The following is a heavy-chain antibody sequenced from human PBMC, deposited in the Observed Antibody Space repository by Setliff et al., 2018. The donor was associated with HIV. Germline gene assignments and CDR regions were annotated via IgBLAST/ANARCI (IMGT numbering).Heavy chain of an antibody. J-gene: IGHJ4*02. Sequence: ASVKVSCKASGYRFTGFAIHWVRQAPGQSFEWMGWINAGTGNTKYSQKCQAMVTISRDIHANTAYMELSRLRSEDTAIYYCARSLREYSYGSPDYWGPGTLVTVSS. CDR1: GYRFTGFA. CDR2: INAGTGNT. D-gene: IGHD5-18*01. V-gene: IGHV1-3*01. CDR3: ARSLREYSYGSPDY.